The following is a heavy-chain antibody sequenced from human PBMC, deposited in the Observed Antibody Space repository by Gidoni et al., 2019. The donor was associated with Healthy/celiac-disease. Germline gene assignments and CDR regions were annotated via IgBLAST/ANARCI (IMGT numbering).Heavy chain of an antibody. CDR3: ARDWYGGFDY. CDR2: IKQDGSEK. CDR1: GFTFSSYW. J-gene: IGHJ4*02. Sequence: EVKLVESGGGLVQPGGSLRLSCAASGFTFSSYWLSWLRQAQGKGLEWVANIKQDGSEKYYVDSVKGRFTISRDNAKNSLYLQMNSLRAEDPAVYYCARDWYGGFDYWGQGTLVTVSS. D-gene: IGHD3-16*01. V-gene: IGHV3-7*01.